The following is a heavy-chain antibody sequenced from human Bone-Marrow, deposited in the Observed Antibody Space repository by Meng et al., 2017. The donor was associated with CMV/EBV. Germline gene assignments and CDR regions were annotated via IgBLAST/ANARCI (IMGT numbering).Heavy chain of an antibody. CDR2: MNPNSGNT. D-gene: IGHD3-16*01. CDR1: GYTFTSYD. CDR3: ARLRGGALFDY. Sequence: ASVKVSCKASGYTFTSYDINWVRQATGQGLEWMGWMNPNSGNTGYAQKFQGRVTMTRDTSISTAYMELSRLRSDDTAVYYCARLRGGALFDYWGQGTRVTVSS. V-gene: IGHV1-8*01. J-gene: IGHJ4*02.